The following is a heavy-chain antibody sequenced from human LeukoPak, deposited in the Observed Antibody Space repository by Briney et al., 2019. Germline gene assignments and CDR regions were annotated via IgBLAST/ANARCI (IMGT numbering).Heavy chain of an antibody. CDR1: GGSFSGYY. D-gene: IGHD4-17*01. Sequence: SETLSLTCAVYGGSFSGYYWSWLRQPPGKGLEWIGEINHSGSTNYNPSLKSRVTISVDTSKNQFSLKLSSVTAADTAVYYCARGRRNYGDYGGSRDYWGQGTLVTVSS. CDR3: ARGRRNYGDYGGSRDY. V-gene: IGHV4-34*01. CDR2: INHSGST. J-gene: IGHJ4*02.